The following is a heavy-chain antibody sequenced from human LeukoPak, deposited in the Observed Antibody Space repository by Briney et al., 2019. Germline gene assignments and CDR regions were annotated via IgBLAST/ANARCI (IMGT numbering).Heavy chain of an antibody. D-gene: IGHD6-13*01. CDR3: ARDGEQQLVGYFDY. CDR2: ISYDGSNK. Sequence: GGSLRLSCAASGFTFSSYAMHWVRQAPGKGLEWVAVISYDGSNKYYADSVKGRFTISRDNSKNTLYLQMNSLRAEDTAVYYCARDGEQQLVGYFDYWGQGTLVTVSS. V-gene: IGHV3-30-3*01. J-gene: IGHJ4*02. CDR1: GFTFSSYA.